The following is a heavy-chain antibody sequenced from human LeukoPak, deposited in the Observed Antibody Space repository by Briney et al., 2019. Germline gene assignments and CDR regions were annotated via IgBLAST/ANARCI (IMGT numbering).Heavy chain of an antibody. CDR2: IYHSGST. CDR1: GYSISSGYY. J-gene: IGHJ5*02. V-gene: IGHV4-38-2*02. D-gene: IGHD3-16*01. Sequence: SETLSLTCTVSGYSISSGYYWGWIRPPPGKGLEWIGSIYHSGSTYYDPSLKSRVTISVDTSKNQFSLKLSSVTAADTAVYYCAVEITFGGVIDVWGQGTLVTVSS. CDR3: AVEITFGGVIDV.